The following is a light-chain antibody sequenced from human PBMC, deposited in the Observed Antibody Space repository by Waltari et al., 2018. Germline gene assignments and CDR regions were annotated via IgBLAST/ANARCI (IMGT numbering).Light chain of an antibody. Sequence: VMTQSPLSLPVTPGQPASLSCRSSKSLENSDGNTYLNWFQHWPGQSPRRLLYRVSKRDSGGPDRFSGSGSGTSFTLNISRVEAEDVGVYYCMQGSLWPPWTFGQGTRVEIK. V-gene: IGKV2-30*01. CDR2: RVS. CDR1: KSLENSDGNTY. J-gene: IGKJ1*01. CDR3: MQGSLWPPWT.